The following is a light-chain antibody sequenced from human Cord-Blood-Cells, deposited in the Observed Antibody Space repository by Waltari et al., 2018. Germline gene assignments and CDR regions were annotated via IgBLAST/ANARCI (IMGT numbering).Light chain of an antibody. J-gene: IGKJ5*01. V-gene: IGKV1-39*01. CDR1: QSISSY. CDR2: AAS. Sequence: DIQMTQSPSSLSASVGDRVTITCRASQSISSYLNWYQQKPGKAPKLLIYAASSLQSGVPSRLSGSGSGTDFTLTISSLQPEDFATYYCHQSYSTPTITFGQGTRLEIK. CDR3: HQSYSTPTIT.